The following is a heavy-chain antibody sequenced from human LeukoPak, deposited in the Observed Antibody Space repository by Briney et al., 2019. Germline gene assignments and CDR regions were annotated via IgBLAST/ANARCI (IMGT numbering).Heavy chain of an antibody. CDR3: ATPRIVGATRAA. CDR1: GYSISSGYY. CDR2: IYHSGST. V-gene: IGHV4-38-2*01. J-gene: IGHJ4*02. Sequence: PSETLSLTRAVSGYSISSGYYWGWIRQPPGKGLEWIGSIYHSGSTYYNPSLKSRVTISVDTSKNQFSLKLSSVTAADTAVYYCATPRIVGATRAAWGQGTLVTVSS. D-gene: IGHD1-26*01.